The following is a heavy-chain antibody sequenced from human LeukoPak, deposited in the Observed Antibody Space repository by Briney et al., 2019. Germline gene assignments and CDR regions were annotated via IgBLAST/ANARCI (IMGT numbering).Heavy chain of an antibody. Sequence: GASVKVSCKASGGTLSSYAISWVRQAPGQGLEWMGGIIPIFGTANYAQKFQGRVTITADKSTSTAYMELSSLRSEDTAVYYCARDASYYYGSGSYGVDYWGQGTLVTVSS. D-gene: IGHD3-10*01. V-gene: IGHV1-69*06. CDR2: IIPIFGTA. CDR3: ARDASYYYGSGSYGVDY. J-gene: IGHJ4*02. CDR1: GGTLSSYA.